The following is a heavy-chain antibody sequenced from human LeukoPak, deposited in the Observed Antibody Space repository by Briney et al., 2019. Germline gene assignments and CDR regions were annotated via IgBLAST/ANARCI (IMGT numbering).Heavy chain of an antibody. J-gene: IGHJ5*02. D-gene: IGHD1-14*01. CDR1: GFTFSSYS. CDR3: ARDEPSWFDP. CDR2: ISSSSSYI. Sequence: SGGSLRLSCAASGFTFSSYSMIWVRQAPGKGLEWVSSISSSSSYIYYADSVKGRFTISRDNAKNSLYLQMNSLRAEDTAVYYCARDEPSWFDPWGQGTLVTVSS. V-gene: IGHV3-21*01.